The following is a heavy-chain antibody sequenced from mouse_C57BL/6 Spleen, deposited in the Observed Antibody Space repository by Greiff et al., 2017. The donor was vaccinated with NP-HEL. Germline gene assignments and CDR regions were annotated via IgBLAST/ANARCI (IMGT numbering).Heavy chain of an antibody. D-gene: IGHD4-1*01. Sequence: VQLQQSGAELVRPGTSVTVSCQASGYAFTTYLLEWVKQRPGQGLAWLGVINPGSGCTNYNEKIKGKATRTADKSSSTADMKLSSLTSEDSAVYFCARGGLTGTFDYWGQGTTLTVSS. CDR2: INPGSGCT. CDR1: GYAFTTYL. J-gene: IGHJ2*01. V-gene: IGHV1-54*01. CDR3: ARGGLTGTFDY.